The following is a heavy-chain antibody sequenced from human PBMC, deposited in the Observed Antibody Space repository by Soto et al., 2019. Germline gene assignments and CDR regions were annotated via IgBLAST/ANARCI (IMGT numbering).Heavy chain of an antibody. V-gene: IGHV3-64*01. D-gene: IGHD5-18*01. CDR3: ARGPRYDLAY. CDR1: GFTFSSYA. CDR2: ISSNGGST. Sequence: EVQLVESGGGLVQPGGSLRLSCAASGFTFSSYAMHWVRQAPGKGLEYVSAISSNGGSTYYANSVKGRFTISRDNSTNTLHLHMGSLGAEDMAVYYCARGPRYDLAYWGQATLVTVSS. J-gene: IGHJ4*02.